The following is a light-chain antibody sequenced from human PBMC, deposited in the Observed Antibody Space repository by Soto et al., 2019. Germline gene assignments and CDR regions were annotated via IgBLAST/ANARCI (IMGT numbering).Light chain of an antibody. CDR1: SSDVGGHDY. CDR2: EVS. J-gene: IGLJ3*02. V-gene: IGLV2-14*01. Sequence: QSVLTQPASVSGSPGQSITIPCTGTSSDVGGHDYVSWYQQHPGKAPKLMIYEVSNRPSGVSNRFSGSKSANTASLTISGLQAEDEADYYCSSYTTSSTWVFGGGTKVTVL. CDR3: SSYTTSSTWV.